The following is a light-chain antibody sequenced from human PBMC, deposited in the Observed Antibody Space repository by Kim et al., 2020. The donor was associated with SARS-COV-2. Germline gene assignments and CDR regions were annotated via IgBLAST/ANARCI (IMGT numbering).Light chain of an antibody. CDR1: TGDVGAYKY. CDR3: SSYTSSTTVV. Sequence: SIPTSAHGTTGDVGAYKYVSWYQQNPGEAPKLMIYDVNKRPSGVSNRFSGSKSGNTASLTISGLQAEDEADYYCSSYTSSTTVVFGGGTQLPS. CDR2: DVN. J-gene: IGLJ2*01. V-gene: IGLV2-14*04.